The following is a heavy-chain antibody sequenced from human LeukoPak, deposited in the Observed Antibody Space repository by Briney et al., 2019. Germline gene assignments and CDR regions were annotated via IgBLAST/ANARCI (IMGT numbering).Heavy chain of an antibody. Sequence: GGSLRLSCAASGFTFSSYGMSWVRQAPGKGLEWVSAISGSGGSTYYADSVKGRFTISRDNSKNTLYLQMNSLRAEDTAVYYCAKAPLVSYGSGADFDYWGQGTLVTVSS. V-gene: IGHV3-23*01. CDR2: ISGSGGST. J-gene: IGHJ4*02. CDR3: AKAPLVSYGSGADFDY. CDR1: GFTFSSYG. D-gene: IGHD3-10*01.